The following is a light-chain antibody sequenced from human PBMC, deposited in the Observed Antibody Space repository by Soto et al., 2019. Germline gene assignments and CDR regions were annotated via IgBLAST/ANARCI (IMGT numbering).Light chain of an antibody. CDR2: EVS. CDR3: SSYTSSSTLV. Sequence: QSVLTQPASVSGSPGQSITISCTGTSSDVGGYNYVSWYQQHPGKAPKLMIYEVSNRPSGVSNRFSGSKSGNTASLTISGCQAEDEADYYCSSYTSSSTLVFGPGTKLTVL. J-gene: IGLJ1*01. CDR1: SSDVGGYNY. V-gene: IGLV2-14*01.